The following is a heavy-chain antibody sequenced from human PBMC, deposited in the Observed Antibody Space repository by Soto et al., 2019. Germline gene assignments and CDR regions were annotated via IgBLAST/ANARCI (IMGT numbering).Heavy chain of an antibody. J-gene: IGHJ3*02. Sequence: PSETLSLTCTVSGGSISSSSYYWGWIRQPPGKGLEWIGSIYYSGSTYYSPSLKSRVTISVDTSKNQFSLKLSSVTAADTAVYYCARGGYNSHFEITKIVVVTAHAFDIWGQGTMVTVSS. CDR3: ARGGYNSHFEITKIVVVTAHAFDI. V-gene: IGHV4-39*01. CDR2: IYYSGST. CDR1: GGSISSSSYY. D-gene: IGHD3-22*01.